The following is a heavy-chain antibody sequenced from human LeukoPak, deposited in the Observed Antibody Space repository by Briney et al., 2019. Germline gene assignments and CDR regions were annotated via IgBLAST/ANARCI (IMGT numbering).Heavy chain of an antibody. CDR1: GGSFSGYY. Sequence: PLGTLSLTCAVSGGSFSGYYWSWIRQPPGKRLEWIGEINHSGSTNYNPSLKSRVTISVDTSKNQFSLKLSSVTAADTAVYYCARGHSLRKVTNDYWGQGTLVTVSS. D-gene: IGHD4-17*01. J-gene: IGHJ4*02. CDR2: INHSGST. V-gene: IGHV4-34*01. CDR3: ARGHSLRKVTNDY.